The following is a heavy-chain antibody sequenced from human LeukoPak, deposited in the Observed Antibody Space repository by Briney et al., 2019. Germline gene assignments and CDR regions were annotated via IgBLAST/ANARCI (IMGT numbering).Heavy chain of an antibody. Sequence: PGASLKISCKGSGYRFTTYWISWVRQMPGKGLERMGRIDPSDSYTNYSPSFQGHVTISAAKSISTAYLQWSSLKASDTAMYYCARSQAPYFFDYWGQGTLVTVSS. CDR2: IDPSDSYT. CDR3: ARSQAPYFFDY. V-gene: IGHV5-10-1*01. J-gene: IGHJ4*02. CDR1: GYRFTTYW.